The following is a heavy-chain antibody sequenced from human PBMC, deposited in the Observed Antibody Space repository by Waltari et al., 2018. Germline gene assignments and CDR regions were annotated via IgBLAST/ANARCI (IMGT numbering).Heavy chain of an antibody. D-gene: IGHD1-26*01. CDR1: GGSISGSGYY. J-gene: IGHJ5*02. Sequence: QLQLQESGPGLLKPSETLSLTCTVSGGSISGSGYYWGWIRQPPGKGLEWIGSIHYNGTTYYNSSLKSRVTISVDMSKNQFSLNLNSVTAADTAVYYCAREVGPKGDWFDPWGQGTLVTVSS. V-gene: IGHV4-39*07. CDR2: IHYNGTT. CDR3: AREVGPKGDWFDP.